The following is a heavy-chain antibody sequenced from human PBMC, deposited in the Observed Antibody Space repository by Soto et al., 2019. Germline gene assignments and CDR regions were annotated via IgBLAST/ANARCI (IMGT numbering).Heavy chain of an antibody. CDR2: IYSGGST. CDR1: GFTVSSNY. V-gene: IGHV3-53*01. CDR3: ARDNSRGGILTGYYTNQRPSDAYYYGMDV. D-gene: IGHD3-9*01. Sequence: GGSLRLSCAASGFTVSSNYMSWVRQAPGKGLEWVSVIYSGGSTYYADSVKGRFTISRDNSKNTLYLQMNSLRAEDTAVYYCARDNSRGGILTGYYTNQRPSDAYYYGMDVWGQGTTVTVSS. J-gene: IGHJ6*02.